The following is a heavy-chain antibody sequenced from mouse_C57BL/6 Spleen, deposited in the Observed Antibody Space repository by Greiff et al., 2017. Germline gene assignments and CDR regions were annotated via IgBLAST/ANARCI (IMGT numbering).Heavy chain of an antibody. V-gene: IGHV1-52*01. CDR1: GYTFTSYW. CDR3: AREDYYGSYWYFDV. D-gene: IGHD1-1*01. CDR2: IDPSDSET. J-gene: IGHJ1*03. Sequence: VKLQQPGAELVRPGSSVKLSCKASGYTFTSYWMHWVKQRPIQGLEWIGNIDPSDSETHYNQKFKDKATLTVDKSSSTAYMQLSSLTSEDSAVYYCAREDYYGSYWYFDVWGTGTTVTVSS.